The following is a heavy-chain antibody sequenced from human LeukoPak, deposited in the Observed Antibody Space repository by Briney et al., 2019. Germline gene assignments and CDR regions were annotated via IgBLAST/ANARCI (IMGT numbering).Heavy chain of an antibody. D-gene: IGHD3-10*02. J-gene: IGHJ3*02. V-gene: IGHV1-24*01. CDR2: FEPEDGVT. CDR3: ATDTEFVRGVIGFDI. CDR1: GYSLSELA. Sequence: GASVKVSCKVSGYSLSELAIHWVRQAPGKGLEWMGGFEPEDGVTIYAQKFQGRVTMTEDPSTDTATMELGGLTSEDTALYYCATDTEFVRGVIGFDIWGHGTMVIVSS.